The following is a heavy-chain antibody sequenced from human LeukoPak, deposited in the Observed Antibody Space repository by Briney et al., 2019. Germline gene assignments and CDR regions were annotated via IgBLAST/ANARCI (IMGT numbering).Heavy chain of an antibody. CDR3: ARVTLVSGSDYIRDY. D-gene: IGHD4-11*01. CDR1: GYSISSGYY. Sequence: PSETLSLTCTVSGYSISSGYYWGWIRQPPGKGLEWIGSIYHSGSTYYNPSLKSRVTISVDTSKNQFSLKLSSVTAADTAVFYCARVTLVSGSDYIRDYWGQGTLVTVSS. J-gene: IGHJ4*02. CDR2: IYHSGST. V-gene: IGHV4-38-2*02.